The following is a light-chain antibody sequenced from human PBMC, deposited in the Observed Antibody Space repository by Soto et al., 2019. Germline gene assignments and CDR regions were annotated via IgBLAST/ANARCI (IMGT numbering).Light chain of an antibody. Sequence: QSVLTQPPSVSAAPRQKVTISCSGSSSNIGGNSVSWYQQLPGTAPKLLIYDDNKRPSGIPDRFSGSKSRTSATLGITGFQTGDEADYYCGSWNSSVSAYVFGTGTKGTVL. J-gene: IGLJ1*01. CDR3: GSWNSSVSAYV. CDR2: DDN. CDR1: SSNIGGNS. V-gene: IGLV1-51*01.